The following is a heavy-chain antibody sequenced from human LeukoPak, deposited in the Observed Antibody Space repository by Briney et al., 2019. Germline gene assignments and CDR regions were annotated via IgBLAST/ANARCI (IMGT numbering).Heavy chain of an antibody. D-gene: IGHD3-16*02. CDR2: FNHSGST. CDR3: ATTYVWGSYRSNAPFDY. CDR1: GGSFSGYY. V-gene: IGHV4-34*01. Sequence: PSETLSLTCAVYGGSFSGYYWSWIRQPPGKGLEWIGEFNHSGSTNSNPSLKSRVTISVDTSKNQFSLKLSSVTAADTAVYYCATTYVWGSYRSNAPFDYWGQGTLVTVSS. J-gene: IGHJ4*02.